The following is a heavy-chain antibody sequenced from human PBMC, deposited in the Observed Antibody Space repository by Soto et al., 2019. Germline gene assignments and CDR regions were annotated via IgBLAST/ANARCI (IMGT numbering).Heavy chain of an antibody. J-gene: IGHJ4*02. V-gene: IGHV3-30-3*01. CDR2: ISYDGSNK. CDR3: ARGYDFWSGYSRKPFDY. Sequence: QVQLVESGGGVVQPGRSLRLSCAASGFTFSSYAMHWVRQAPGKGLEWVAVISYDGSNKYYADSVKGRFTISRDNSENTLYLQMNSLRAEDTAVYYCARGYDFWSGYSRKPFDYWGQGTLVTVSS. CDR1: GFTFSSYA. D-gene: IGHD3-3*01.